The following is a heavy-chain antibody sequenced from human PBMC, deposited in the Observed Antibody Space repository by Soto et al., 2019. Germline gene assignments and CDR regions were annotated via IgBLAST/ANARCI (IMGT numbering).Heavy chain of an antibody. J-gene: IGHJ4*02. D-gene: IGHD5-18*01. CDR2: FYYSGST. V-gene: IGHV4-59*08. Sequence: SETLSLTCTVSGGSISSYYWSWIRQPPGKGLEWIGYFYYSGSTNYNPSLKSRVTISVDTSKNQFSLKLSSVTAADTAVYYCARPGSGYSYGEIDYWGQGTLVTVS. CDR1: GGSISSYY. CDR3: ARPGSGYSYGEIDY.